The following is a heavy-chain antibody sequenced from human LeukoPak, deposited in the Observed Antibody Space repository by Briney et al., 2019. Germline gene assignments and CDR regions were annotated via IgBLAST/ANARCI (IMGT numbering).Heavy chain of an antibody. CDR2: IYYSGST. J-gene: IGHJ2*01. CDR1: GGSISSFY. Sequence: SETLSLTCTVSGGSISSFYWSWIRQPPGKGLEWIGYIYYSGSTNYNPSLKGRVTISVDTSKNQFSLKLSSVTAADTAVYYCARKNWGSGGYWYFDLWGRGTLVTVSS. D-gene: IGHD7-27*01. V-gene: IGHV4-59*01. CDR3: ARKNWGSGGYWYFDL.